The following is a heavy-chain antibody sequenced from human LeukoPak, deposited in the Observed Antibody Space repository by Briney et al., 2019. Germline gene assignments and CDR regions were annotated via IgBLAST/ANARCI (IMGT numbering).Heavy chain of an antibody. V-gene: IGHV1-18*01. D-gene: IGHD3-3*01. Sequence: AASVKVSCKASGGTFSSYAISWVRQAPGQGLEWMGWISAYNGNTNYAQKLQGRVTMTTDTSTSTAYMELRSLRSDDTAVYYCARDRWSGYYTYYYYYGMDVWGQGTTVTVSS. J-gene: IGHJ6*02. CDR2: ISAYNGNT. CDR3: ARDRWSGYYTYYYYYGMDV. CDR1: GGTFSSYA.